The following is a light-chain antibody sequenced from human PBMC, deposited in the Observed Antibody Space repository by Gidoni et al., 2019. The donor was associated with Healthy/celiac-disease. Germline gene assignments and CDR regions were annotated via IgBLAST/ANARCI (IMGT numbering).Light chain of an antibody. V-gene: IGKV1-33*01. Sequence: DIQMTQSPSSLSASVGDRVTITCHASQDISNYLNWYQQKPGKAPKLLIYDASNLETVVPSRFSGSGSGTDFTFTISSLQPEDIATYYCQQYDNLPWTFGQGTKVEIK. CDR1: QDISNY. J-gene: IGKJ1*01. CDR3: QQYDNLPWT. CDR2: DAS.